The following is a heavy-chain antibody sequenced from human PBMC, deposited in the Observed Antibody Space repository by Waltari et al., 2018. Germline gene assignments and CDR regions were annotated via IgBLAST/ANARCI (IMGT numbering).Heavy chain of an antibody. CDR3: ARIQGAGDYGDFDY. CDR1: GGSLSSYS. D-gene: IGHD4-17*01. Sequence: QVQLQESGPGLVKPSETLSLTCTVSGGSLSSYSWSWLRQPPGKGLEWVGYIYYSGSTNYNPSLKSRITISVDMSKNQFSLKLTSVTAADTAVYYCARIQGAGDYGDFDYWGQGTLVTVSS. CDR2: IYYSGST. J-gene: IGHJ4*02. V-gene: IGHV4-59*01.